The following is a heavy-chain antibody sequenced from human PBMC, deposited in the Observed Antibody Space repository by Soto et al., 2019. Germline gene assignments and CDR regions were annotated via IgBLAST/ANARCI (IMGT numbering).Heavy chain of an antibody. J-gene: IGHJ4*02. Sequence: ASVKVSCKASGYTLTINYMHWVRQATRQGLEWMGIINPSGGSTSYAQKFQGRVTMTRDTSTSTVYMELSSLRSEDTAVYYCARSSGNNCSGGSCYSFDYWGQGALVTVSS. CDR3: ARSSGNNCSGGSCYSFDY. V-gene: IGHV1-46*03. D-gene: IGHD2-15*01. CDR1: GYTLTINY. CDR2: INPSGGST.